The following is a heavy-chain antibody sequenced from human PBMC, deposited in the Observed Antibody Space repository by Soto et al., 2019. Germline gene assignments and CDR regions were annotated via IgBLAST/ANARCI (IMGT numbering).Heavy chain of an antibody. CDR2: IYHSGIS. CDR1: GGSISTRTYY. V-gene: IGHV4-39*01. J-gene: IGHJ4*02. CDR3: ASGSGSYHFIEY. Sequence: SETLSLTCAVSGGSISTRTYYWGWIRQPPGKGLEWIGTIYHSGISYYSASLKSRVTISVDTSKNEFSLKLNSVTAADSAVYYCASGSGSYHFIEYWGQGTLVTVSS. D-gene: IGHD1-26*01.